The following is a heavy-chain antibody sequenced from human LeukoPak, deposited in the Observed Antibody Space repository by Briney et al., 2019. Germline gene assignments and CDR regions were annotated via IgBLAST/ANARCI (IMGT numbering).Heavy chain of an antibody. Sequence: GSLRLSCAASGFTFSDYYMSWIRQAPGRGLEWVSYISSSGSTIYYADSVKGRFTISRDNAKNSLYLQMNSLRAEDTAVYYCARAVAGTNAFDIWGQGTMVTVSS. CDR3: ARAVAGTNAFDI. V-gene: IGHV3-11*01. CDR1: GFTFSDYY. CDR2: ISSSGSTI. J-gene: IGHJ3*02. D-gene: IGHD6-19*01.